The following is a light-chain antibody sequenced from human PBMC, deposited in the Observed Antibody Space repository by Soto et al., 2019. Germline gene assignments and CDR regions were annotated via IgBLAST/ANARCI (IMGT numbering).Light chain of an antibody. CDR1: QSVSSSY. Sequence: EIVLTQSPGTLSLSPGERATLSCRASQSVSSSYLAWYQQKPGQAPRLLVNDASSRATDTPDRFSGSGSGTDFTLTISRVEPEDFSVYYCQQYAGSLITFGQGTRLEIK. CDR3: QQYAGSLIT. V-gene: IGKV3-20*01. CDR2: DAS. J-gene: IGKJ5*01.